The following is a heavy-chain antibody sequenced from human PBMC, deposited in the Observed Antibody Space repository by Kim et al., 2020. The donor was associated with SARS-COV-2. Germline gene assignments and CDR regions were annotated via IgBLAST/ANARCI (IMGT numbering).Heavy chain of an antibody. V-gene: IGHV4-34*01. Sequence: SETLSLTCAVYGGSFSGYYWSWIRQPPGKGLEWIGEINHSGSTNYNPSLKSRVTISVDTSKNQFSLKLSSVTAADTAVYYCASGPGYYSSNTNWGQGTLVTVSS. CDR3: ASGPGYYSSNTN. CDR1: GGSFSGYY. D-gene: IGHD6-13*01. CDR2: INHSGST. J-gene: IGHJ4*02.